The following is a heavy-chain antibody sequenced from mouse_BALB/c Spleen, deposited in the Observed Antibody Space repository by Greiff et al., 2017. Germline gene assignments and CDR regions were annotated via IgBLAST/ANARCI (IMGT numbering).Heavy chain of an antibody. CDR3: TRPFYYGSSHWYFDV. CDR1: GYTFSSYW. V-gene: IGHV1-9*01. Sequence: QVQLQQSGAELMKPGASVKISCKATGYTFSSYWIEWVKQRPGHGLEWIGEILPGSGSTNYNEKFKGKATFTADTSSNTAYMQLSSLTNEDSAVYYCTRPFYYGSSHWYFDVWGAGTTVTVSS. D-gene: IGHD1-1*01. CDR2: ILPGSGST. J-gene: IGHJ1*01.